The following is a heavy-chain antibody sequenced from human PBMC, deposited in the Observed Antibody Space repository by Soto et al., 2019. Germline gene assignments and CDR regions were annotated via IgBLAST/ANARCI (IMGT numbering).Heavy chain of an antibody. V-gene: IGHV4-39*02. CDR3: ARPGGSGWFYFDS. Sequence: PSETLSLTCTVSGGSISGSTFYWGWIRQPPGKGLEWIGSIYYSGSTYYNPSLKSRVTISVDTSKNHFSLKLTSVTAADTAVYYCARPGGSGWFYFDSWGQGSQVTVSS. J-gene: IGHJ4*02. D-gene: IGHD6-13*01. CDR2: IYYSGST. CDR1: GGSISGSTFY.